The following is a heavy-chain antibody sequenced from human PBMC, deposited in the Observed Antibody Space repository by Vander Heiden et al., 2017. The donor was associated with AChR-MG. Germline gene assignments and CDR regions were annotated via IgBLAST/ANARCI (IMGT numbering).Heavy chain of an antibody. CDR2: IIPIFGTP. D-gene: IGHD6-13*01. Sequence: QVQLVQSGAEVKKPGSSVKVSCKASGGTFRSHSISWVRQAPGQGLEWMGGIIPIFGTPNYAQKFQGRVTITADRSTNTAYMELSSLRSEDTAVYYCAKDGRIAAAGTRWFDPWGQGTLVIVSS. CDR3: AKDGRIAAAGTRWFDP. CDR1: GGTFRSHS. J-gene: IGHJ5*02. V-gene: IGHV1-69*06.